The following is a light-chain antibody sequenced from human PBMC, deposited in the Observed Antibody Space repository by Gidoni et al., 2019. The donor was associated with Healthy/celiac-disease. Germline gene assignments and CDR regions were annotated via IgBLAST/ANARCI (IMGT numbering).Light chain of an antibody. V-gene: IGKV3D-7*01. J-gene: IGKJ3*01. Sequence: PGERVTLSCRASQSVSSNYLTWYQQKPDQAPRLLIYGASTRATSIPARFSGSGSGTDFTLTISSLQPEDFAVYYCQQDYNLPPAFGPGTKVDIK. CDR3: QQDYNLPPA. CDR2: GAS. CDR1: QSVSSNY.